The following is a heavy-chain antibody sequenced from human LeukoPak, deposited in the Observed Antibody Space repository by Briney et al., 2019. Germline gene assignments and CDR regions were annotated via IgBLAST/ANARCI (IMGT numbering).Heavy chain of an antibody. CDR3: ARIRLYDYVWGSYRYTGFDY. CDR1: GGSISSSNW. V-gene: IGHV4-4*02. Sequence: PSETLSLTCAVSGGSISSSNWWTWVRQPPGKGLEWIGEIYHSGSTNYNPSLKSRVTISVDKSKNQFSLKLSSVTAADTAVYYCARIRLYDYVWGSYRYTGFDYWGQGTLVTVSS. CDR2: IYHSGST. D-gene: IGHD3-16*02. J-gene: IGHJ4*02.